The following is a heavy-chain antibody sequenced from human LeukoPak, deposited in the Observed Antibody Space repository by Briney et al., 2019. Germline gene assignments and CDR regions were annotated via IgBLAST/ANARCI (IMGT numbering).Heavy chain of an antibody. CDR1: GYTFTSYG. D-gene: IGHD6-13*01. Sequence: ASVKVSCKASGYTFTSYGISWVRQAPGQGLEWMGWISAYNGNTNYAQKLQGRVTMTTDTSTSTAYMELRSLRSDDTAMYYCARHRAVAGTSQGEYYYYYMDVWGKGTTVTVSS. V-gene: IGHV1-18*01. CDR2: ISAYNGNT. J-gene: IGHJ6*03. CDR3: ARHRAVAGTSQGEYYYYYMDV.